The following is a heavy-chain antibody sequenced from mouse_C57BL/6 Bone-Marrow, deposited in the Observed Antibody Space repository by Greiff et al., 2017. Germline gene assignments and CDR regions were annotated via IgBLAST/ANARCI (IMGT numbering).Heavy chain of an antibody. CDR1: GYTFTSYW. CDR2: INPSSGYT. V-gene: IGHV1-7*01. J-gene: IGHJ2*01. D-gene: IGHD3-1*01. Sequence: QVQLQQSGAELAKPGASVKLSCKASGYTFTSYWMHWVKQRPGQGLEWIGYINPSSGYTKYNQKFKDKATLTADKSSSTAYMQLSSLTYEDSAVYYCARSRSGVRYYLDYWGQGTTLTVAA. CDR3: ARSRSGVRYYLDY.